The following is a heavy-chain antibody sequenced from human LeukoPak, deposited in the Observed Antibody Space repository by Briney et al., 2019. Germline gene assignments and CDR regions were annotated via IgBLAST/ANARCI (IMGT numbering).Heavy chain of an antibody. CDR2: IIPIFGTA. CDR3: ASGKFGLRGWFDP. Sequence: SVEVSCKASGGTFNRYAVTWVRQAPGQGLEWMGGIIPIFGTANYAQKFQGRVTITTDESTDTAYMELTSLTSEDTAIYYCASGKFGLRGWFDPWGQGTLVTVSP. D-gene: IGHD3-10*01. J-gene: IGHJ5*02. V-gene: IGHV1-69*05. CDR1: GGTFNRYA.